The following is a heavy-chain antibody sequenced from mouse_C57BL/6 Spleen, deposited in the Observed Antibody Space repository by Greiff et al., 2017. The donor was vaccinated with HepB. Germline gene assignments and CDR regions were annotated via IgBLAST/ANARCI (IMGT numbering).Heavy chain of an antibody. Sequence: QVQLQQPGAELVKPGASVKLSCKASGYTFTSYWMHWVKQRPGQGLEWIGMIHPNSGSTNYNEKFKSKATLTVDKSSSTAYMQLSSLTSEDSAVYYCARPSYYYGSSHYFDYWGQGTTLTVSS. CDR2: IHPNSGST. V-gene: IGHV1-64*01. J-gene: IGHJ2*01. CDR3: ARPSYYYGSSHYFDY. D-gene: IGHD1-1*01. CDR1: GYTFTSYW.